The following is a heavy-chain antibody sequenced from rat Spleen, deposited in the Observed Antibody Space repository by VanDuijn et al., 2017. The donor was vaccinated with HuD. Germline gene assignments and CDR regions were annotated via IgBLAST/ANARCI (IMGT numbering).Heavy chain of an antibody. V-gene: IGHV2-45*01. D-gene: IGHD5-1*01. CDR2: MWRGGDT. J-gene: IGHJ2*01. CDR3: TRGGWEPYFDY. Sequence: QVQLMESGPGLVQPSETLSLICTVSGFSLTSYNVHWVRQPPGKGLEWMGVMWRGGDTAYSSTLKSRLSISRDTSKNQVFLKMDSLQTDDTGTYYCTRGGWEPYFDYWGQGVMVTVSS. CDR1: GFSLTSYN.